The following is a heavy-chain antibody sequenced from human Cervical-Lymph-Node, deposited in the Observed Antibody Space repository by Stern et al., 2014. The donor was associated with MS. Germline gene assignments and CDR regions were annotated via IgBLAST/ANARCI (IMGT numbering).Heavy chain of an antibody. CDR3: TTDEVANFAH. CDR1: GFIFSKAW. V-gene: IGHV3-15*06. CDR2: INPKTDDGKT. J-gene: IGHJ5*02. Sequence: VQLVESGGGLVKPGGSLRLSCAASGFIFSKAWMTWVRQAPGKGLAWVGRINPKTDDGKTNYSTPVQGRFSISRDDSKNILFLHMSSLKTEDTAVYCCTTDEVANFAHWGQGTLVTVSS.